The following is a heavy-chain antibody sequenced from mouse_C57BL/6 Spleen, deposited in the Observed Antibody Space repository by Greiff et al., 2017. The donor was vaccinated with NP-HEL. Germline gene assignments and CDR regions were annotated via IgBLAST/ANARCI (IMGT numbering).Heavy chain of an antibody. CDR3: ARVPTTVVAPLDV. J-gene: IGHJ1*03. Sequence: QVQLQQPGAELVMPGASVKLSCKASGYTFTSYWMHWVKQRPGQGLEWIGEIDPSDSYTNYIQKFKGKSTLTVDKSSSTAYMQLSSLTSEDSAVYYCARVPTTVVAPLDVWGTGTTVTVSS. D-gene: IGHD1-1*01. CDR1: GYTFTSYW. V-gene: IGHV1-69*01. CDR2: IDPSDSYT.